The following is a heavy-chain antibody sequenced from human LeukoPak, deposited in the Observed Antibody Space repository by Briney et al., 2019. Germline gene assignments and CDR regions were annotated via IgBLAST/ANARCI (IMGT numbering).Heavy chain of an antibody. CDR2: IYSGGST. CDR1: GLTLSSNC. CDR3: ARRAGDYSHPYDY. Sequence: GGSLTLSCVASGLTLSSNCMGWVRQAPGKGLEWVSFIYSGGSTYYTDSVKGRFTISRDNSKNPLYRQMNSVRAEDTAVYYCARRAGDYSHPYDYWGQGILVTVSS. J-gene: IGHJ4*02. D-gene: IGHD3-22*01. V-gene: IGHV3-53*01.